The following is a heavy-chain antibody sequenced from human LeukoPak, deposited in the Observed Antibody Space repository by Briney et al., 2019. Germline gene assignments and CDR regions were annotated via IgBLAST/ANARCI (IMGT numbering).Heavy chain of an antibody. Sequence: SETLSLTCAVSGYSISSVYYWGWIRQPPRKGLEWIGSIYHSGITYYNPSLKSRVTISVDTSQHQFSLKLSSVTAADTAVYSCAKVILRITIVGVVIKKPNWFDPWGQGTLVTVSS. CDR1: GYSISSVYY. CDR2: IYHSGIT. V-gene: IGHV4-38-2*01. D-gene: IGHD3-3*01. CDR3: AKVILRITIVGVVIKKPNWFDP. J-gene: IGHJ5*02.